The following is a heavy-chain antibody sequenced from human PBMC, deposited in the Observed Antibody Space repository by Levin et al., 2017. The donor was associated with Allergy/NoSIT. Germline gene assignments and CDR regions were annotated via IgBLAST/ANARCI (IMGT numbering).Heavy chain of an antibody. CDR2: VYHTGAT. CDR3: GRGNRGIDY. J-gene: IGHJ4*02. CDR1: GVSLSSGDYY. Sequence: LRLSCTVSGVSLSSGDYYWSWIRQPPGKGLEWIGYVYHTGATYYNPSLKTRLTMSVDTSKNQFSLNPNSVTVADTAVPYCGRGNRGIDYWGQGTLVTVSS. V-gene: IGHV4-30-4*01.